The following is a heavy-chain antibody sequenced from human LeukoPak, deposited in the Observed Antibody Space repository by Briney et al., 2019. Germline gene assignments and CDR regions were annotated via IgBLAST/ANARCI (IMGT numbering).Heavy chain of an antibody. CDR3: ARDARWFDP. J-gene: IGHJ5*02. CDR1: GYTLTTYY. CDR2: INPSGGTT. Sequence: ASVKVSCKASGYTLTTYYVHWVRQAPGQGLEWMGIINPSGGTTTYAQKFQGRVTMTRDTSTSTVYMELSSLRSEDTAMYYCARDARWFDPWGQGTLVTVSS. V-gene: IGHV1-46*01.